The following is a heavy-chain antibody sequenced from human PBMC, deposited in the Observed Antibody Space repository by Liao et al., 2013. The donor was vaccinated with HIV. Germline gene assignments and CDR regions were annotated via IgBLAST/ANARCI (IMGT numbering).Heavy chain of an antibody. D-gene: IGHD3-10*01. CDR1: GASISTFY. J-gene: IGHJ4*02. V-gene: IGHV4-4*07. Sequence: QVLLQESGPGLVKPSETLSLTCNVSGASISTFYWSWIRQSAGKGLEWIGRFYATGSSDYNPSLKSRLTMSLDTSKNQFSLKLRSVTAADTAVYYCARDSLYYGSGTYYSPFDYWGQGVLVTVSS. CDR2: FYATGSS. CDR3: ARDSLYYGSGTYYSPFDY.